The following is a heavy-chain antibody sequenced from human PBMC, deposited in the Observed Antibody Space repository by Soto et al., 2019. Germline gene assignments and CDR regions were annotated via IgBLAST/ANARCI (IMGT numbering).Heavy chain of an antibody. V-gene: IGHV1-3*01. CDR2: INAGNGNT. J-gene: IGHJ5*02. Sequence: AAVKVSCKASGYTFTSYAMHWVRQAPGQRLEWMGWINAGNGNTKYSQKFQGRVTITRDTSASTAYMELSSLRSEDTAVYYCARVIRVGSNWFDLSGQGTLVTLDS. CDR3: ARVIRVGSNWFDL. CDR1: GYTFTSYA. D-gene: IGHD1-26*01.